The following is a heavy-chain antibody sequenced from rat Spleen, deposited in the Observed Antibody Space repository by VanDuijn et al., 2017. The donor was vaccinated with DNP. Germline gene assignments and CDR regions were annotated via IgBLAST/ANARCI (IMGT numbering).Heavy chain of an antibody. V-gene: IGHV5-27*01. CDR2: IGSPAYAP. Sequence: EVQLVESGGGLVQPGRSLKLSCAASGFTFSAYYMAWVRQAPAKGLEWVAYIGSPAYAPYCRDSVKGRFTISRDNAKSTLYLQMDSLRSEDTATYYCTTEAGDYWGQGVMVTVSS. J-gene: IGHJ2*01. CDR3: TTEAGDY. CDR1: GFTFSAYY.